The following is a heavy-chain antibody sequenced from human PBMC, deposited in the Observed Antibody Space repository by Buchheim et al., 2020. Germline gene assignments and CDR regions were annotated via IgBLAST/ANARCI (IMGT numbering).Heavy chain of an antibody. CDR2: IWYDGSNK. CDR3: ARASQTYDYIWGSYRSTIDY. J-gene: IGHJ4*02. V-gene: IGHV3-33*01. Sequence: QVQLVESGGGVVQPGRSLRLSCAASGFTFSSYGMHWVRQAPGKGLEWVAVIWYDGSNKYYADSVKGRFTISRDNSKNTLYLQMNSLRAEDTAVYYCARASQTYDYIWGSYRSTIDYWGQGTL. D-gene: IGHD3-16*02. CDR1: GFTFSSYG.